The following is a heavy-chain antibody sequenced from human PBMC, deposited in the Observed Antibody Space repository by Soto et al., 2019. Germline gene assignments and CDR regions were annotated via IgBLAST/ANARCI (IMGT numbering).Heavy chain of an antibody. CDR2: INAGGGYT. Sequence: ASVKVSCKASGYIFTNYYMHWVRQAPGQGLEWMGTINAGGGYTTYAQRFQGRVTMTRDTSTSTVSMELSSLRYEDTALYYCTRGGSIAVVTAPFDLWGR. CDR1: GYIFTNYY. CDR3: TRGGSIAVVTAPFDL. D-gene: IGHD2-21*02. J-gene: IGHJ2*01. V-gene: IGHV1-46*03.